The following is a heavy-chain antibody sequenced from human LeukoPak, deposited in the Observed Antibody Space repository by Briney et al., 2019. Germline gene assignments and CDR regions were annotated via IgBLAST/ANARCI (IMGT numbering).Heavy chain of an antibody. CDR3: ARHLSGVTGYTYGRGIDY. V-gene: IGHV3-33*01. Sequence: GGSLRLSCAASGFIFSSYGMHWVRQAPDKGLEWVALIRYDGSRKYYADSVKGRFTISRDNAKNSLYLQMNSLRAEDTAVYYCARHLSGVTGYTYGRGIDYWGQGTLVTVSS. J-gene: IGHJ4*02. CDR2: IRYDGSRK. CDR1: GFIFSSYG. D-gene: IGHD5-18*01.